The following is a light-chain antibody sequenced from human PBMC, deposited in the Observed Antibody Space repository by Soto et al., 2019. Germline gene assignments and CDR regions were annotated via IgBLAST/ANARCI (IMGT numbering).Light chain of an antibody. V-gene: IGKV3D-15*01. CDR1: QSVSSY. J-gene: IGKJ1*01. CDR3: QQYNSYS. CDR2: GAS. Sequence: EIVMTQSPATLSVSPGERATLSCRASQSVSSYLAWYQQKPGQAPRLLIYGASSRATGIPDRFSGSGSGTEFTLTISSLQPDDFATYYCQQYNSYSFGQGTKVDIK.